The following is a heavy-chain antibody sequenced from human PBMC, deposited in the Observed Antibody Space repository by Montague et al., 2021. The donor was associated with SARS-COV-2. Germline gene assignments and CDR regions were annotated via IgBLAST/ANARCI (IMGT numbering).Heavy chain of an antibody. CDR2: IYYSGST. CDR1: GGSISSSSYY. V-gene: IGHV4-39*01. CDR3: ARYSSGWRVGGIDY. J-gene: IGHJ4*02. Sequence: SETLSLICTVPGGSISSSSYYWGWIRQPPGKGLEWIGSIYYSGSTYYNPSLKSRVTISVDTSKNQFSLKLSSVTAADTAVYYCARYSSGWRVGGIDYWGQGTLVTVSS. D-gene: IGHD6-19*01.